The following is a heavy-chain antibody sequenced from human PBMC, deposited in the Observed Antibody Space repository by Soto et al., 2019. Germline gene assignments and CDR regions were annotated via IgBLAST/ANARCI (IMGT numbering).Heavy chain of an antibody. D-gene: IGHD6-6*01. V-gene: IGHV1-18*01. J-gene: IGHJ5*02. CDR1: GYTFTSYG. CDR2: ISAYNGNT. Sequence: ASVKVSCKASGYTFTSYGISWVRQAPGQGLEWMGWISAYNGNTNYAQKLQGRVTMTTDTSTSTAYMELRSLRSDDTAVYYCARDKGDSSSSNWFDPWGQGTLVTVSS. CDR3: ARDKGDSSSSNWFDP.